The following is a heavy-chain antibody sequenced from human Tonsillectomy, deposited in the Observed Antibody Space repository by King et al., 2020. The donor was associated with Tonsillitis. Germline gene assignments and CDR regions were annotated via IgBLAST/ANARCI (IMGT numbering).Heavy chain of an antibody. J-gene: IGHJ6*03. D-gene: IGHD1-26*01. Sequence: QLVQSGGGLVKPGGSLRLSCAASRFPFSSYSMNWVRQAPGKGLEWVASISSSSSYIYNADSVKGRFTISRDNAKNSLYRQMNSLRAEDTAVYYCARGPTSMGPTEDYYYYYYMDVWGKGTTVTVSS. CDR1: RFPFSSYS. CDR2: ISSSSSYI. CDR3: ARGPTSMGPTEDYYYYYYMDV. V-gene: IGHV3-21*04.